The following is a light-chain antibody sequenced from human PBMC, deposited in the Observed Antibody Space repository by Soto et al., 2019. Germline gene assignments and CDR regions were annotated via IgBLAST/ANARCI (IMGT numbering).Light chain of an antibody. Sequence: ETVMTQSPATLSVSPGGRATLSCRASQSVSSNHLAWYQQKPGQAPRLLIHDASTRATGIPARFSGSGSGTEFTLTISSLQSEDFAVYYCQHYNNWPPWTFGQGTKVDI. CDR2: DAS. CDR1: QSVSSN. J-gene: IGKJ1*01. V-gene: IGKV3-15*01. CDR3: QHYNNWPPWT.